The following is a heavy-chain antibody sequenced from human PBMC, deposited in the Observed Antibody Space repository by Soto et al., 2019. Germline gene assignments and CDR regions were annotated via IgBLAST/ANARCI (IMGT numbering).Heavy chain of an antibody. CDR3: ARDYISSASFRYVMYV. V-gene: IGHV4-59*01. D-gene: IGHD6-6*01. CDR1: GGSISSYY. Sequence: SETLSLTCTVSGGSISSYYWGWGRQPPGKGLEWIGYVYYTGSTNYNPSLKSRVTISVDTSKNQFSLRLSSVTAADTTVYYCARDYISSASFRYVMYVWGQGTTVTGSS. J-gene: IGHJ6*02. CDR2: VYYTGST.